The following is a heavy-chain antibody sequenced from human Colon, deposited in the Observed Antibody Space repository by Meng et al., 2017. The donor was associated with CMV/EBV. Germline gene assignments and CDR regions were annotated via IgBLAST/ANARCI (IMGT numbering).Heavy chain of an antibody. CDR3: AREGYSNFDY. D-gene: IGHD4-11*01. J-gene: IGHJ4*02. CDR1: GPTFNGYG. CDR2: IGSDGSIK. Sequence: GGSLRLSCAASGPTFNGYGLHWVRQAPGKGLEWVAFIGSDGSIKRYSDSVKGRFNISRDNSKNTLWLQMHRLRPEDTALYYCAREGYSNFDYWGQGTLVTVSS. V-gene: IGHV3-30*02.